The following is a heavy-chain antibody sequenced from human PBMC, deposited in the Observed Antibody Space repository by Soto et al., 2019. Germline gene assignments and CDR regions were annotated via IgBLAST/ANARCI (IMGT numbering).Heavy chain of an antibody. V-gene: IGHV1-69*13. CDR1: GGTFSSYA. CDR2: IIPIFGTA. Sequence: SVKVSCKASGGTFSSYAISWVRQAPGQGLEWMGGIIPIFGTANYAQKFQGRVTITADESTSTAYMELSSLRSEDTAVYYCARDRDYYDSSGYSPYYFDYCGKGTLVTVSS. J-gene: IGHJ4*02. CDR3: ARDRDYYDSSGYSPYYFDY. D-gene: IGHD3-22*01.